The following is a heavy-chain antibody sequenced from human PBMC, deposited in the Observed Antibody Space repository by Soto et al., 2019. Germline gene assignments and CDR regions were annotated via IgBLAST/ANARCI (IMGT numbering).Heavy chain of an antibody. CDR3: ARGVDVMAIFEH. V-gene: IGHV1-69*01. CDR2: VVPLFGTP. D-gene: IGHD5-12*01. Sequence: QVQLVQSGAELKEPGSSVKVSCKTSGGSFSMYAITWVRQAPGQGLEWLGGVVPLFGTPNYAQKFLDRVTMTAYESKSTVYMELSRLRSEDTAVYYCARGVDVMAIFEHWGQGSLFTVSS. CDR1: GGSFSMYA. J-gene: IGHJ1*01.